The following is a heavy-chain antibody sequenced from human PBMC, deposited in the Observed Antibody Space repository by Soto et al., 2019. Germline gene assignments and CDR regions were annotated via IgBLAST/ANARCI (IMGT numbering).Heavy chain of an antibody. D-gene: IGHD1-26*01. CDR2: INPYNGNT. CDR3: ARDPVGGNWFDP. V-gene: IGHV1-18*01. CDR1: GYTFTSYG. J-gene: IGHJ5*02. Sequence: ASVKVSCKASGYTFTSYGISWVRQAPGQGLEWMGWINPYNGNTNYAQKLQGRVTMTTDTSTSAAYMELRSLRSDDTAVYYCARDPVGGNWFDPWGQGTLVTVSS.